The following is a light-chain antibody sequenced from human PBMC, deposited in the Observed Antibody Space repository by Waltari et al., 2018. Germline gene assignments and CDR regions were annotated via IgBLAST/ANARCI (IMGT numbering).Light chain of an antibody. J-gene: IGLJ1*01. CDR1: DSDVGAYDF. V-gene: IGLV2-14*01. Sequence: QSALTQPASVSGSPGQSITISCSGTDSDVGAYDFVSWYQQHPGKAPHLVIYEASNRPSGCSNPCSASKSGNTASLTISGLQAEDEADYYCSSYTTSSAPGVFGTGTRVTVL. CDR2: EAS. CDR3: SSYTTSSAPGV.